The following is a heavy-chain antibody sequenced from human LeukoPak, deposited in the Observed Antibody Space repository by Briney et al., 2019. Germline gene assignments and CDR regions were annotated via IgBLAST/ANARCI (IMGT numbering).Heavy chain of an antibody. J-gene: IGHJ4*02. CDR1: GFIFSDSW. CDR3: ATVRYGNYFDY. Sequence: QPGGSLRLSCAASGFIFSDSWMSWVRQAPGKGLEWVGNIKRDGSEKYFADSVKGRFTISRDNAKNSLYLQMNSLGAEDTAVYYCATVRYGNYFDYWGQGILVTVSS. V-gene: IGHV3-7*01. CDR2: IKRDGSEK. D-gene: IGHD3-10*01.